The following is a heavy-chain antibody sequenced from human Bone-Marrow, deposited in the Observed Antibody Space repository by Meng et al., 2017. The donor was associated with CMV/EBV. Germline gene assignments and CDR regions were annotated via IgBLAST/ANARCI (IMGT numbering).Heavy chain of an antibody. D-gene: IGHD2-2*01. J-gene: IGHJ4*02. CDR1: TFSSYG. V-gene: IGHV3-30*18. Sequence: TFSSYGMHWVRQAPRKGLEWVAVISYDGSNKYLADSVKGLFTISRDNPKNTMFLQMDSLGADDTAMYYCAKAVPGFCTSSKCPTPDYWGQGTLVTVSS. CDR3: AKAVPGFCTSSKCPTPDY. CDR2: ISYDGSNK.